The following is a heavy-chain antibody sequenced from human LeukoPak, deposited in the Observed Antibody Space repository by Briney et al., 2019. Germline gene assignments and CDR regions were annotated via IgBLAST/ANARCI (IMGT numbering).Heavy chain of an antibody. J-gene: IGHJ5*02. D-gene: IGHD3-10*01. CDR2: IYSGGST. Sequence: GGSLRLSCAASGFTVSSNYMSWVRQAPGKGLEWVSVIYSGGSTYYADSVKGRFTISRDNSKNTLYLQMNSLRAEDTAVYYCAKDKDSLDTMVRGVINWFDPWGQGTLVTVSS. CDR1: GFTVSSNY. V-gene: IGHV3-53*01. CDR3: AKDKDSLDTMVRGVINWFDP.